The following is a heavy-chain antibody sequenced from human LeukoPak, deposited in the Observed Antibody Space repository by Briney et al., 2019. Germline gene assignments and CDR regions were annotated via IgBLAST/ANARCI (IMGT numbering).Heavy chain of an antibody. CDR3: ARDRPYYHDSSGYYYYGMDV. D-gene: IGHD3-22*01. CDR2: INPNSGGT. V-gene: IGHV1-2*02. CDR1: GYTFTGYY. Sequence: ASVKVSCKASGYTFTGYYMHWVRQAPGQGLEWMGWINPNSGGTNYAQKFQGRVTMTRDTSISTAYMELSRLRSDDTAVYYCARDRPYYHDSSGYYYYGMDVWGQGTTVTVSS. J-gene: IGHJ6*02.